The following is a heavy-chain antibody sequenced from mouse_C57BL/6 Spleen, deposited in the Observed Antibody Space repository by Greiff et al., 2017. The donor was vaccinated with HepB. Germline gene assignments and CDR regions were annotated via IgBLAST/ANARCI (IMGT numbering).Heavy chain of an antibody. Sequence: QVQLQQPGAELVMPGASVKLSCKASGYTFTSYWMHWVKQRPGQGLEWIGEIDPSDSYTNYNQKFKGKSTLTVDKSSSTAYMQLSSLTSEDSAVYYCARSRSSTVVAPFDYWGQGTTLTVSS. CDR3: ARSRSSTVVAPFDY. J-gene: IGHJ2*01. V-gene: IGHV1-69*01. D-gene: IGHD1-1*01. CDR1: GYTFTSYW. CDR2: IDPSDSYT.